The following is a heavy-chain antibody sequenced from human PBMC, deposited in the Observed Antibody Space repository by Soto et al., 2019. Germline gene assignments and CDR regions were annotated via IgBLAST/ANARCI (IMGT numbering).Heavy chain of an antibody. Sequence: QVQLVQSGAEVKNPGASVKVSCKASGYTFTRYGIGWARQAPGQGLEWMGWINTYNGNTNYAQNVQGRVTLTTDTPTSPAYKERRSLRSNDPAIYYCAMVDVYVTPSPQDVWGQGTTVIVSS. J-gene: IGHJ6*02. V-gene: IGHV1-18*01. CDR3: AMVDVYVTPSPQDV. CDR1: GYTFTRYG. D-gene: IGHD3-16*01. CDR2: INTYNGNT.